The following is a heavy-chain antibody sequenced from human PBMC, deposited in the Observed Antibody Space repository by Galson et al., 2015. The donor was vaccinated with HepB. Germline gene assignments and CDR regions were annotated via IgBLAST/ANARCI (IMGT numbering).Heavy chain of an antibody. Sequence: PALVKPTQTLTLTCSFSGFSLSTRGVRVGWIRQPPGKALEWLALIYWDDEKRYSPSLKSRLTITKDTSKNQVVLTMTNMDPVDTATYFCAHIDSGSLHWAHSNHWGQGTLVTVSS. J-gene: IGHJ4*02. CDR1: GFSLSTRGVR. CDR2: IYWDDEK. CDR3: AHIDSGSLHWAHSNH. D-gene: IGHD1-26*01. V-gene: IGHV2-5*02.